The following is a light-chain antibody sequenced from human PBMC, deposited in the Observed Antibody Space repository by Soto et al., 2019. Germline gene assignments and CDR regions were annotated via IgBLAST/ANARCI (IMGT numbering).Light chain of an antibody. J-gene: IGLJ2*01. V-gene: IGLV1-44*01. CDR3: ATWDDTVHGPI. Sequence: QSVLTQPPSVSGAPGLRVTISCSGSDSDIGTNAVNWYQHLPGVAPKLLIYSNNQRPSGVPGRFSASTSGTSASLAISGLQSEDEGDYYCATWDDTVHGPIFGGGTKLTGL. CDR2: SNN. CDR1: DSDIGTNA.